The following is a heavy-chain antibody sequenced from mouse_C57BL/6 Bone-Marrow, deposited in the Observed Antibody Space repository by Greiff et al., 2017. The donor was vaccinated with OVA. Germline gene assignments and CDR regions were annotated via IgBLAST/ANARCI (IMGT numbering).Heavy chain of an antibody. D-gene: IGHD1-1*01. CDR2: IWTGGGP. V-gene: IGHV2-9-1*01. CDR1: GFSLTSYA. Sequence: QVQLKESGPGLVAPSQSLSITCTVSGFSLTSYAISWVRQPPGKGLEWLGVIWTGGGPNYNSALKSRLSISKDNSKSQVFLKMNSLQTDDTARYYCARRAVVFDYWGQGTTLTVSS. J-gene: IGHJ2*01. CDR3: ARRAVVFDY.